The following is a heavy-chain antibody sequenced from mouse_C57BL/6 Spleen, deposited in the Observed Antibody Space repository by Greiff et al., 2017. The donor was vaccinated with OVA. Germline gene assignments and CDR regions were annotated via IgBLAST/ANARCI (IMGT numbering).Heavy chain of an antibody. CDR2: ISYDGSN. D-gene: IGHD2-2*01. Sequence: EVKVEESGPGLVKPSQSLSLTCSVTGYSITSGYYWNWIRQFPGNKLEWMGYISYDGSNNYNPSLKNRISITRDTSKNQFFLKLNSVTTEDTATYYCARGIYYGYDDGAWFAYWGQGTLVTVSA. CDR3: ARGIYYGYDDGAWFAY. J-gene: IGHJ3*01. CDR1: GYSITSGYY. V-gene: IGHV3-6*01.